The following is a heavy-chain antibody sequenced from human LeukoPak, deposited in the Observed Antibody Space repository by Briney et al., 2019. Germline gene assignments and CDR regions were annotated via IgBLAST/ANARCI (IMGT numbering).Heavy chain of an antibody. J-gene: IGHJ5*02. CDR3: ARQGAAEVTWFDP. CDR1: GGSISISSYY. CDR2: IYYSGST. D-gene: IGHD6-13*01. V-gene: IGHV4-39*01. Sequence: SETLSLTRTLSGGSISISSYYWGWIRQPPGKGLEWTGSIYYSGSTYYNPSLKSRVNISVDTSKNQSSLKLSSVTAADTAVYYRARQGAAEVTWFDPWGQGTLVTVSS.